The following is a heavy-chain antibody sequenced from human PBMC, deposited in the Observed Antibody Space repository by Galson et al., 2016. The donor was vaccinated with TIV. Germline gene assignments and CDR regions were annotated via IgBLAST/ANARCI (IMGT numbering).Heavy chain of an antibody. V-gene: IGHV1-69*05. CDR1: GYSFTTHG. J-gene: IGHJ4*02. CDR2: ILPISATA. CDR3: ARDIPCGGSCYFFDD. Sequence: SVKVSCKAFGYSFTTHGISWVRQAPGQGLEWMGGILPISATANYAQKFQGRVSITTDESTSTVYMELSSLRSEDTAVYFCARDIPCGGSCYFFDDWGQGTLVTVSS. D-gene: IGHD2-15*01.